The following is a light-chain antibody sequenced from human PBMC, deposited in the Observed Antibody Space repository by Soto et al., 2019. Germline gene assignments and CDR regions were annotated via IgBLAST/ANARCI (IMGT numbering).Light chain of an antibody. Sequence: EIVLTQSPDTLSLSPGERATLSSRASQTVIHNHLAWHQQKPGQTPRLLVYGASSRATGIPDRFSGSGSGTDFTLTISRLEPEDFAVYYCQQHGTSPITFGQGTRLEIK. CDR1: QTVIHNH. CDR3: QQHGTSPIT. V-gene: IGKV3-20*01. J-gene: IGKJ5*01. CDR2: GAS.